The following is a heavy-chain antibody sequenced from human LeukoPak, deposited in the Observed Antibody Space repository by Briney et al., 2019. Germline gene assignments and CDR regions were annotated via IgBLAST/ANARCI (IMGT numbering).Heavy chain of an antibody. CDR2: IYYSGIT. D-gene: IGHD1-26*01. Sequence: SETLSLTCTVSGGSIRDYYWSWIRQPPGKGLEWIGYIYYSGITNYNPSLKSRVTISVDTSKNQFSLKLSSVTAADTAVYYCARDPLGDSGYWGQGTLVTVSS. J-gene: IGHJ4*02. CDR1: GGSIRDYY. CDR3: ARDPLGDSGY. V-gene: IGHV4-59*01.